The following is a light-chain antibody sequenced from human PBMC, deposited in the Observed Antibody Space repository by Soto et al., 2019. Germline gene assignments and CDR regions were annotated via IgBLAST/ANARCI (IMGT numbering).Light chain of an antibody. Sequence: QSALTQPASVSGSPGQSITISCTGTSSDVGGYNYVSWYQQHPGKAPKLMIYDVSNRPSGVSNRFSGSKSGNTASLTISGLQAEDEADYYCSSYTSSSTPWFGGVTKLTVL. CDR2: DVS. CDR3: SSYTSSSTPW. J-gene: IGLJ3*02. CDR1: SSDVGGYNY. V-gene: IGLV2-14*01.